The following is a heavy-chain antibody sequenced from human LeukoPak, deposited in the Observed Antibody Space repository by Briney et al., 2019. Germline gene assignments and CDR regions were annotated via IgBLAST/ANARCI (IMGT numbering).Heavy chain of an antibody. CDR1: GFTFSSYS. D-gene: IGHD6-13*01. J-gene: IGHJ6*03. Sequence: GGSLRLSCAASGFTFSSYSMNWVRQAPGKGLEWVSSISSSSSYIYYADSVKGRFTISRDNSKNTLYLQMNSLRAEDTAVYYRAKAGYSSSWTVREPYYYYMDVWGKGTTVTISS. CDR2: ISSSSSYI. V-gene: IGHV3-21*01. CDR3: AKAGYSSSWTVREPYYYYMDV.